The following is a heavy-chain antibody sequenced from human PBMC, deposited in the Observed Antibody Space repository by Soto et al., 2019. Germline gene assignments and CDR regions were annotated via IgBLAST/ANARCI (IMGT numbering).Heavy chain of an antibody. CDR2: ISTEGRTT. J-gene: IGHJ4*02. Sequence: GGSLRLSCSVSVFTFSSYTMHWVRQAPGKGLEYVSSISTEGRTTYYADSVKGRFTISRDNSKNTVYLQMSSLRAEDTAVYYCVKDRYIDYWGQGTLVTVSS. CDR1: VFTFSSYT. CDR3: VKDRYIDY. V-gene: IGHV3-64D*06.